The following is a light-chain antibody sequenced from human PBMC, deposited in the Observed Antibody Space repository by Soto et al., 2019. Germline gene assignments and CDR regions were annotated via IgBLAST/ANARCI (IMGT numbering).Light chain of an antibody. CDR2: GVS. J-gene: IGKJ3*01. CDR1: QSLRSN. V-gene: IGKV3-15*01. Sequence: EIVMTQSPATLSVSPGERATLSCGASQSLRSNLAWYQQKPGQAPRLLIYGVSTRATGIPARFSGSVSGTDFTLTISSLQSEDFAVYYCQQYNNRPFTFGPGTKVDIK. CDR3: QQYNNRPFT.